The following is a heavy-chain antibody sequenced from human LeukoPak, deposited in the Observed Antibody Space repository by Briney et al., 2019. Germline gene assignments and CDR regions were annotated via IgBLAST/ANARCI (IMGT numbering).Heavy chain of an antibody. CDR3: ARDVYSNGWYRGGTRFDY. D-gene: IGHD6-19*01. V-gene: IGHV3-7*01. CDR1: GFTFSYYW. CDR2: IKQDGSEK. J-gene: IGHJ4*02. Sequence: PGGSLRLSCAASGFTFSYYWMSWVRQAPGKGLEWVANIKQDGSEKYYVDSVKGRFTISRDNAKNSLYLQMNSLRVEDTAVYYCARDVYSNGWYRGGTRFDYWGQGTLVTVSS.